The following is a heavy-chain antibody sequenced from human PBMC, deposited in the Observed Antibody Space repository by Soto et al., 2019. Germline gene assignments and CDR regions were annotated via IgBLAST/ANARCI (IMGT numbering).Heavy chain of an antibody. J-gene: IGHJ4*02. CDR2: IWYDGSNK. Sequence: QVQLVESGGGVVQPGNSLRLSCAASGFTFSGHGMHWVRQAPGKGLEWVTFIWYDGSNKHYVDSVKGRFTISRDNSRNTLYLQMNSLRAEDTAVYFCAREGQGEALGAVGDYWGQGTVVTVSS. CDR1: GFTFSGHG. D-gene: IGHD3-10*01. V-gene: IGHV3-33*01. CDR3: AREGQGEALGAVGDY.